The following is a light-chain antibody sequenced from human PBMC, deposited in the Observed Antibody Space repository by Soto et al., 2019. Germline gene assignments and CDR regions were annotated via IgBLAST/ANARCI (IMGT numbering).Light chain of an antibody. Sequence: DIQMTQSPSSLSAAIGGRVTITCRASQSISSYLNWYQQKPEKAPKLLIYAASSLQSGVPSRFSGSGSGTDFTLTISSLQPEDFATYYCQQSYSTPWTFGQGTKVDIK. CDR1: QSISSY. V-gene: IGKV1-39*01. J-gene: IGKJ1*01. CDR2: AAS. CDR3: QQSYSTPWT.